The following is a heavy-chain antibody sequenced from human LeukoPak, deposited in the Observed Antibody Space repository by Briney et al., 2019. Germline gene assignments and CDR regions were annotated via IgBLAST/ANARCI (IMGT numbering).Heavy chain of an antibody. CDR3: ARGPGRGASSDY. V-gene: IGHV4-59*01. D-gene: IGHD6-6*01. CDR2: VYYTGGT. J-gene: IGHJ4*02. Sequence: SETLSLTCTVSGGSISNYYWSWIRQPPGKGLEWIGCVYYTGGTNYNPSLKSRVTISVDTSKNQFSLKLSSVTAADTAVYYCARGPGRGASSDYWGQGTLVTVSS. CDR1: GGSISNYY.